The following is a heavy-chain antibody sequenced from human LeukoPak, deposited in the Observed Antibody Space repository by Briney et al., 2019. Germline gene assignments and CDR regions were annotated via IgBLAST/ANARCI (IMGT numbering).Heavy chain of an antibody. D-gene: IGHD5-24*01. CDR1: GDSISGYY. CDR2: IYYSGRT. CDR3: ARALQDYYYGMDV. J-gene: IGHJ6*02. Sequence: PSETLSLTCIVSGDSISGYYWSWIRQPPGKGLEWIGYIYYSGRTNYNPSLKSRVTISEDTSKNHFSLRLRSVTAADTAVYYCARALQDYYYGMDVWGQGTTVTVSS. V-gene: IGHV4-59*08.